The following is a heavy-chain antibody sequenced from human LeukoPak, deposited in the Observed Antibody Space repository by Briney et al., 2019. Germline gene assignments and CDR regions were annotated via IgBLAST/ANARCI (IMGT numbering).Heavy chain of an antibody. Sequence: GGSLRLSCAASGFTVSSNYMSWVRQAPGKGLEWASVIYSGGSTYYADSVKGRLTISRDNSKNTQYLQMNSLRAEDTAVYYCARAYSSSFNFDYWGQGTLVTVSS. CDR2: IYSGGST. CDR1: GFTVSSNY. CDR3: ARAYSSSFNFDY. D-gene: IGHD6-6*01. V-gene: IGHV3-66*01. J-gene: IGHJ4*02.